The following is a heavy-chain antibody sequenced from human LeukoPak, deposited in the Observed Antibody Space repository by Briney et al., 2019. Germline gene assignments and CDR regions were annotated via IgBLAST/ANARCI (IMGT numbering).Heavy chain of an antibody. CDR1: GGSISSYY. D-gene: IGHD6-13*01. CDR2: IYYSGST. J-gene: IGHJ6*03. CDR3: ARASYSSSWAHYYYYYMDV. V-gene: IGHV4-59*01. Sequence: SETLSLTCTVSGGSISSYYWSWIRRPPGKGLEWIGYIYYSGSTNYNPSLKSRVTISVDTSKNQFSLKLSSVTAADTAVYYCARASYSSSWAHYYYYYMDVWGKGTTVTISS.